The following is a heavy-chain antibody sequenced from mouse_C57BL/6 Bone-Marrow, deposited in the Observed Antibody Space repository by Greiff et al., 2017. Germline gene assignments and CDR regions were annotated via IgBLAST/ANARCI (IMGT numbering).Heavy chain of an antibody. V-gene: IGHV1-63*01. CDR2: IYPGGGYT. CDR3: ARAPIYYDYDGSVWYFDV. J-gene: IGHJ1*03. CDR1: GYTFTNYW. Sequence: VKLMESGAELVRPGTSVKMSCKASGYTFTNYWIGWAKQRPGHGLEWIGDIYPGGGYTNYNEKFKGKATLTADKSSSTAYMQFSSLTSEDSAIYYCARAPIYYDYDGSVWYFDVWGTGTTVTVSS. D-gene: IGHD2-4*01.